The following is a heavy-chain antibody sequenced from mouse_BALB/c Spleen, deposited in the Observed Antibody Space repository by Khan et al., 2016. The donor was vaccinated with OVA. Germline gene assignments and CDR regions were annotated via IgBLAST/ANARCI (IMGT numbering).Heavy chain of an antibody. CDR1: GFSFSSYN. Sequence: EVKLEQSGRDLVKPSGSLKLTCAVSGFSFSSYNTSCCRQTPPEKLVWVVTYSSAGDYTYYPDSVKGRFSISRDKAKNPLYLQMSSLKSEDTAMYYCASHLTGSFAYWGQGTMVTVSA. D-gene: IGHD4-1*01. J-gene: IGHJ3*01. CDR3: ASHLTGSFAY. CDR2: YSSAGDYT. V-gene: IGHV5-6*02.